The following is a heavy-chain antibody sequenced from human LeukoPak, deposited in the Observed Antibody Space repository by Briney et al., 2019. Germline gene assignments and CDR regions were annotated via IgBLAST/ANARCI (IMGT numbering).Heavy chain of an antibody. Sequence: PVKVSCKASGGTFSSYTISWVRQAPGQGLEWMGRIIPILGIANYAQKFQGRVTITADKSTSTAYMELSSLRSEDTAVYYCARAKGKSSVNYMDVWGKGTTVTVSS. J-gene: IGHJ6*03. CDR1: GGTFSSYT. V-gene: IGHV1-69*02. CDR3: ARAKGKSSVNYMDV. D-gene: IGHD4-11*01. CDR2: IIPILGIA.